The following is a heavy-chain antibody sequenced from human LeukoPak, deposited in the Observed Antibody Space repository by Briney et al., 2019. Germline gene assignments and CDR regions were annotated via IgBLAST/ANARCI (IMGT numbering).Heavy chain of an antibody. CDR2: ISAYNGNT. J-gene: IGHJ5*02. CDR3: AVQCSGGSCYSP. D-gene: IGHD2-15*01. CDR1: GGTFSSYA. V-gene: IGHV1-18*01. Sequence: GASVKVSCKASGGTFSSYAISWVRQAPGQGLEWMGWISAYNGNTNYAQKLQGRVTMTTDTSTSTAYMELRSLRSDDTAVYYCAVQCSGGSCYSPWGQGTLVTVSS.